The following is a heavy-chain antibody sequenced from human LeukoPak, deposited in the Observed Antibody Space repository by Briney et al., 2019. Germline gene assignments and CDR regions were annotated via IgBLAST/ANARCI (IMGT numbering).Heavy chain of an antibody. V-gene: IGHV4-38-2*02. Sequence: SETLSLTCSVSGYSISSGYYWGWIRQPPGKGLEWIGSIYHSGSTYYNPSLKSRVTISADTSKNQFSLKLSSVTAADTAVYYCARRGGHGGSFDYWGQGTLVTVSS. CDR2: IYHSGST. D-gene: IGHD4-23*01. J-gene: IGHJ4*02. CDR1: GYSISSGYY. CDR3: ARRGGHGGSFDY.